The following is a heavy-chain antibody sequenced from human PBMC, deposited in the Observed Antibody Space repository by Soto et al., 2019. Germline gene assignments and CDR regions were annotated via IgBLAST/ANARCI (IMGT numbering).Heavy chain of an antibody. Sequence: VASVKVSCKASGGTFSSYAISWARQAPGQGLEWMGGIIPIFGTANYAQKFQGRVTITADESTSTAYMELSSLRSEDTAAYYCARVSLSQYISSSAYYYYCYGMDVWAQGTTVPVSS. D-gene: IGHD6-6*01. V-gene: IGHV1-69*13. CDR3: ARVSLSQYISSSAYYYYCYGMDV. CDR1: GGTFSSYA. J-gene: IGHJ6*02. CDR2: IIPIFGTA.